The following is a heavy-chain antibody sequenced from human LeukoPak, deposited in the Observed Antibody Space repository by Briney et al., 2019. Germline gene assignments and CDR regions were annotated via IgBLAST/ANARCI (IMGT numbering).Heavy chain of an antibody. V-gene: IGHV3-21*06. D-gene: IGHD3-16*01. CDR1: GFTFSSYS. J-gene: IGHJ3*02. CDR2: ISISSSYI. Sequence: GGSLRLSCAASGFTFSSYSMNWVRQAPGKGLEWVSSISISSSYIYYADSVKGRFTIYRDNAQNLLYLQMKTLISDYSTVYYCARDVSSWNACEIWGQGAMVTVSS. CDR3: ARDVSSWNACEI.